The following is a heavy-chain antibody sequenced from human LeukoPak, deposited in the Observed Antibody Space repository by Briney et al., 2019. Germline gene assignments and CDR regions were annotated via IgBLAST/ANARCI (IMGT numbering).Heavy chain of an antibody. J-gene: IGHJ4*02. CDR2: INPNINGT. CDR3: ARERTPGSGYGVDY. Sequence: GASVKVSCKASGYTFTGYYIHWVRQAPGQGLEWMGWINPNINGTNYAQKFQGRVTMTGDRSISTAYMELSRLRSDDTAVYYCARERTPGSGYGVDYWGQGTVVTVSP. D-gene: IGHD6-25*01. CDR1: GYTFTGYY. V-gene: IGHV1-2*02.